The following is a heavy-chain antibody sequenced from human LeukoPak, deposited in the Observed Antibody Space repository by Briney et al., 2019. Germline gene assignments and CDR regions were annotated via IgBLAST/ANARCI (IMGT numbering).Heavy chain of an antibody. Sequence: GGSLTLSCAVSGFTLNNYAMSWVRQAPGMGLEWLSYVSGSGGATYYAASVKGRFTISRDNSKNTVYLQMGSLRAEDTAVYYCAKNRGGTYKYYMDVWGNGTTVTVSS. CDR1: GFTLNNYA. CDR3: AKNRGGTYKYYMDV. J-gene: IGHJ6*03. V-gene: IGHV3-23*01. D-gene: IGHD1-1*01. CDR2: VSGSGGAT.